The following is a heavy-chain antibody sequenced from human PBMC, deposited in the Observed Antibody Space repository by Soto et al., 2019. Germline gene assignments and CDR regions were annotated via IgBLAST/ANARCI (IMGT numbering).Heavy chain of an antibody. Sequence: QVQLVQSGAEVKKPGSSVKVSCKASGGTFSSYAISWVRQAPGQGLEWMGGIIPIFGTANYAQKFQGRVTITADESTSTAYMELSSLRSEDTAVYYCVRVVLAAGTYYYYGMDVWGQGTTVTVSS. V-gene: IGHV1-69*01. CDR2: IIPIFGTA. CDR1: GGTFSSYA. J-gene: IGHJ6*02. CDR3: VRVVLAAGTYYYYGMDV. D-gene: IGHD6-25*01.